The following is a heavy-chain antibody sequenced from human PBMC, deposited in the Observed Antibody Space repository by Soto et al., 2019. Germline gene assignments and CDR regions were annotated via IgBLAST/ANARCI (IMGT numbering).Heavy chain of an antibody. Sequence: QVRLKESGPGLVKPSGPLSLTCAVSGGSVSSSSCWCWFRQAPRKGLECTGEMYHSGPFNYNPSLGSRVSVSVGESRNQVSLTRSSVNAADTAIYYCVRSVPAATWAYNGMDVWGQGTTVTASS. D-gene: IGHD2-2*01. CDR1: GGSVSSSSC. CDR2: MYHSGPF. CDR3: VRSVPAATWAYNGMDV. V-gene: IGHV4-4*02. J-gene: IGHJ6*02.